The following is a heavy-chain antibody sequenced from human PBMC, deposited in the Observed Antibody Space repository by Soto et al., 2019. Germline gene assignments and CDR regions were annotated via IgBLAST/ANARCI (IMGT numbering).Heavy chain of an antibody. V-gene: IGHV1-18*01. CDR3: ARENYDFWSGYYDAFDI. D-gene: IGHD3-3*01. CDR2: ISAYNGNT. J-gene: IGHJ3*02. CDR1: GYTFTSYG. Sequence: ASVNVSCKASGYTFTSYGISWVRQAPGQGLEWMGWISAYNGNTNYAQKLQGRVTMTTDTSTSTAYMELRSLRSDDTAVYYCARENYDFWSGYYDAFDIWGQGTMVTVSS.